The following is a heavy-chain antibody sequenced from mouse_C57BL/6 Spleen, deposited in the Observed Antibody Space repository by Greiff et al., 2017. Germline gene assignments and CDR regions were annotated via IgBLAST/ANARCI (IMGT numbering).Heavy chain of an antibody. CDR3: ALITTVVATGFDY. J-gene: IGHJ2*01. CDR1: GYAFSSSW. Sequence: VQLVESGPELVKPGASVKISCKASGYAFSSSWMNWVKQRPGKGLEWIGRIYPGDGDTNYNGKFKGKATLTADKSSSTAYMQLSSLTSEDSAVYFCALITTVVATGFDYWGQGTTLTVSS. D-gene: IGHD1-1*01. V-gene: IGHV1-82*01. CDR2: IYPGDGDT.